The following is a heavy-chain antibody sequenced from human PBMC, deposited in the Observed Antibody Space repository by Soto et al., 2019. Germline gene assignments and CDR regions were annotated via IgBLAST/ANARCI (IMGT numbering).Heavy chain of an antibody. J-gene: IGHJ4*02. V-gene: IGHV3-11*04. CDR3: ARESEDLTSNFDY. Sequence: GGSLRLSCAASGFTFSDYYMSWIRQAPGKGLEWVSYISSSGSTIYYADSVKGRFTISRDNAKNSLYLEMNSLRAEDTAVYYCARESEDLTSNFDYWGQGTLVTVSS. CDR2: ISSSGSTI. CDR1: GFTFSDYY.